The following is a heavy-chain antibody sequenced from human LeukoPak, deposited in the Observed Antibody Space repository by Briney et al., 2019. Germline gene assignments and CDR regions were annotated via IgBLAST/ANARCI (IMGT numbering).Heavy chain of an antibody. Sequence: ASVKVSGKASGYSFTSYYMNWVRQAPGQGLEWIGIINPIGGSTHYAQRFQGRLTMTRDTSTSTGYMELSSLRSEDTAVYYCARGELFFSAFDIWGQGTMVIVSS. CDR3: ARGELFFSAFDI. CDR1: GYSFTSYY. V-gene: IGHV1-46*03. D-gene: IGHD1-7*01. CDR2: INPIGGST. J-gene: IGHJ3*02.